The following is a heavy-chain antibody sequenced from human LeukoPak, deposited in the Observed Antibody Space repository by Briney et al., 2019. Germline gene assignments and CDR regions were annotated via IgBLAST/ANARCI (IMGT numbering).Heavy chain of an antibody. D-gene: IGHD5-12*01. CDR3: ARGLGYSGDF. J-gene: IGHJ4*02. Sequence: ASVKVSCKASGYTFTGYYMHWVRQAPGQGLEWMGWINPNSGGTNYAQKFQGRVTITRNTSISTAYMELSSLRSEDTAVYYCARGLGYSGDFWGQGTLVTVSS. CDR1: GYTFTGYY. V-gene: IGHV1-2*02. CDR2: INPNSGGT.